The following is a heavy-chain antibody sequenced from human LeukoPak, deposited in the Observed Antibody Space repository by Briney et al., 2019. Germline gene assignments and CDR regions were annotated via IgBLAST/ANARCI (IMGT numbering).Heavy chain of an antibody. V-gene: IGHV1-2*06. CDR2: INPNSGGT. CDR1: GYTFTGYY. J-gene: IGHJ6*03. Sequence: ASVKVSCKASGYTFTGYYMHWVRQAPGQGLEWMGRINPNSGGTNYAQKFQGRVTMTRDTSISTAYMELSRLRSADTAVYYCARVNRDSSGPLEEYYYYLDVRGKLITVTVSS. D-gene: IGHD3-22*01. CDR3: ARVNRDSSGPLEEYYYYLDV.